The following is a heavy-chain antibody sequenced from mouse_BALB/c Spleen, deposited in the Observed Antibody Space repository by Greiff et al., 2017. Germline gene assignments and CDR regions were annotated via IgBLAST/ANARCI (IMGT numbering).Heavy chain of an antibody. J-gene: IGHJ3*01. CDR1: GFTFSSFG. Sequence: DVMLVESGGGLVQPGGSRKLSCAASGFTFSSFGMHWVRQAPEKGLEWVAYISSGSSTIYYADTVKGRFTISRDNPKNTLFLQMTSLRSEDTAMYYCASGGYDGAWFAYWGQGTLVTVSA. CDR2: ISSGSSTI. D-gene: IGHD2-2*01. V-gene: IGHV5-17*02. CDR3: ASGGYDGAWFAY.